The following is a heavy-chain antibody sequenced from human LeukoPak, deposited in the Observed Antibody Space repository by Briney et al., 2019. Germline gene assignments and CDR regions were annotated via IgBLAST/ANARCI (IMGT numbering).Heavy chain of an antibody. D-gene: IGHD2-15*01. Sequence: PSETLSLTCAVYGGSFSGYYWSWIRQPPGKGLEWIGEINHSGSTNYNPSLKSRVTISVDTSKNQFSLKLSSVNAADTAVYYCAREVYCSGGSCLPAHGMDVWGQGTTVTVSS. V-gene: IGHV4-34*01. CDR2: INHSGST. CDR1: GGSFSGYY. CDR3: AREVYCSGGSCLPAHGMDV. J-gene: IGHJ6*02.